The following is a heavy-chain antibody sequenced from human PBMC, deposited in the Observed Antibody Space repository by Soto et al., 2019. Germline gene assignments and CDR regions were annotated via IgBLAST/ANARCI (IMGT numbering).Heavy chain of an antibody. V-gene: IGHV1-2*02. CDR3: AKAYCSSTSCDDYYGMDV. D-gene: IGHD2-2*01. CDR1: GYTFTGYY. Sequence: GASVKVSCKASGYTFTGYYMHWVRQAPGQGLEWMGWINPNSGGTNYAQKFQGRVTMTRDTSISTAYMELSRLRSDDTAVYYCAKAYCSSTSCDDYYGMDVWGQGTTVTVS. J-gene: IGHJ6*02. CDR2: INPNSGGT.